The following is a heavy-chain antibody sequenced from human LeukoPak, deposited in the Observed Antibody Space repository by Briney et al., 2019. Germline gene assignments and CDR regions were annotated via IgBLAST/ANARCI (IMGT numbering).Heavy chain of an antibody. D-gene: IGHD6-19*01. CDR2: ISSSSSTI. J-gene: IGHJ4*02. Sequence: PGGSLRLSCAASGFIFSSYSMNWVRQAPGKGLEWVSYISSSSSTIYYADSVKGRFTISRDNSKNTLYLQMNSLRAEDTAVYYCARGVMAVAATPFRYWGQGTLVTVSA. CDR1: GFIFSSYS. CDR3: ARGVMAVAATPFRY. V-gene: IGHV3-48*01.